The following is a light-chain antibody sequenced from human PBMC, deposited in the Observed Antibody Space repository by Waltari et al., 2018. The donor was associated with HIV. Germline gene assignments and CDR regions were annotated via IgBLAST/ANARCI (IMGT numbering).Light chain of an antibody. CDR2: WAS. CDR1: QSVLYSSNNKNY. J-gene: IGKJ4*02. Sequence: DLVMTHSPASLAVSLGERATINCKSSQSVLYSSNNKNYLAWYQQRPGQDPKLLIYWASTRESGVPDRFSGSGSGTDFTLTISSLQAEDAAVYYCQQYDSTPRTFGGGTKVEI. CDR3: QQYDSTPRT. V-gene: IGKV4-1*01.